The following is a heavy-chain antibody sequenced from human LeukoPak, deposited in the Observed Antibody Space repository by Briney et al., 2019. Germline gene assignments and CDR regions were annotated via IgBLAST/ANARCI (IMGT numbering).Heavy chain of an antibody. CDR1: GFTFSSYG. D-gene: IGHD6-6*01. V-gene: IGHV3-30*02. Sequence: QSGGSLRLSCAASGFTFSSYGMHWVRQAPGKGLEWVAFIRYDGSNKYYAGSVKGRFTVSRDNSKNTLYLQMNSLRAEDTAVYYCAKDGPHAARLDKPFDYWGQGTLVTVSS. CDR3: AKDGPHAARLDKPFDY. J-gene: IGHJ4*02. CDR2: IRYDGSNK.